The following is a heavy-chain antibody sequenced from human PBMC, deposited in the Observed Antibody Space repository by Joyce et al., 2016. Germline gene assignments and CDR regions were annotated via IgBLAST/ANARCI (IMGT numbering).Heavy chain of an antibody. V-gene: IGHV5-10-1*03. Sequence: EVQLVQSGAEVKKPGESLRISCKGSGYSFTSHWIRWVRQMPGKGLEWRGRIDPRDSYTDYSPSFEGHVTISVDKTISAAYLQWSSLRASDTAIYYCARHVTDWFDPWGQGTLVTVSS. CDR3: ARHVTDWFDP. J-gene: IGHJ5*02. CDR2: IDPRDSYT. D-gene: IGHD3-10*02. CDR1: GYSFTSHW.